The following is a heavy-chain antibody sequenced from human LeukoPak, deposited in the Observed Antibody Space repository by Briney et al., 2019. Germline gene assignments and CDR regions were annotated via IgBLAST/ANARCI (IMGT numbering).Heavy chain of an antibody. J-gene: IGHJ4*02. CDR2: IYYSGST. CDR3: ARGAFFNPVVVVNPYYFDY. V-gene: IGHV4-31*03. D-gene: IGHD3-22*01. CDR1: GGSISSGGYY. Sequence: SETLSLTCTVSGGSISSGGYYWSWIRQHPGKGLEWIGYIYYSGSTYYNPSPKSRVTISVDTSKNQFSLKLSSVTAADTAVYYCARGAFFNPVVVVNPYYFDYWGQGTLVTVSS.